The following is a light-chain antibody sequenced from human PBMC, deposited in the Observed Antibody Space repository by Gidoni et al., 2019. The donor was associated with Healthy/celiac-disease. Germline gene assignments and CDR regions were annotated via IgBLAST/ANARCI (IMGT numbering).Light chain of an antibody. CDR1: KLGDKY. CDR3: QAWDSSVVV. J-gene: IGLJ2*01. V-gene: IGLV3-1*01. Sequence: SYELTQPPSVSVSPGQTASITCSGPKLGDKYACWYQQKPGQSPVLVIYQDSKRPSGIPERFSGSNSGNTATLTISGTQAMDEADYYGQAWDSSVVVFGGGTKLTV. CDR2: QDS.